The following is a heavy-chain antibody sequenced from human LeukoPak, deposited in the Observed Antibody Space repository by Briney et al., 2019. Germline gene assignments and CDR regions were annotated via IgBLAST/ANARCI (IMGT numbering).Heavy chain of an antibody. J-gene: IGHJ6*02. CDR1: GGSISSYY. CDR2: IYYSGST. CDR3: ARGAPYYYYDMDV. V-gene: IGHV4-59*01. D-gene: IGHD1-26*01. Sequence: SETLSLTCTVSGGSISSYYWSWIRQPPGKGLEWIGYIYYSGSTNYNPSLKSRVTISVDTSKNQFSLKLSSVTAADTAVYYCARGAPYYYYDMDVWGQGTTVTVSS.